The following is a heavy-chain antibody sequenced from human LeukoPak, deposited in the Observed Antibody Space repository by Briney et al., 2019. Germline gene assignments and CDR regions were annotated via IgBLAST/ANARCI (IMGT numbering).Heavy chain of an antibody. J-gene: IGHJ6*04. D-gene: IGHD3-10*02. V-gene: IGHV5-51*01. CDR1: GYSFTSCW. Sequence: GESLKSSCKGSGYSFTSCWIGWVRQMPGKGLEWMGIIYPGDSDTRYSPSFQGQVTISADKSISTAYLQWSSLKASDTAMYYCARLPPTFREPSPPVYGMNVRGKGTTVTVSS. CDR3: ARLPPTFREPSPPVYGMNV. CDR2: IYPGDSDT.